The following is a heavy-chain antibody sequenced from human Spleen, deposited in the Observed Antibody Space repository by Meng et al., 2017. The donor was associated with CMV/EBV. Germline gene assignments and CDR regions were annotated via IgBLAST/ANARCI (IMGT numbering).Heavy chain of an antibody. CDR1: GFTFSSYA. Sequence: GESLKISCAASGFTFSSYAMHWVRQAPGKGLEWVSSISSSSSYIYYADSVKGRFTISRDNAKNSLYLQMNSLRAEDTAVYYCASRSSSGWEIFDYWGQGTLVTVSS. CDR3: ASRSSSGWEIFDY. V-gene: IGHV3-21*01. J-gene: IGHJ4*02. D-gene: IGHD6-19*01. CDR2: ISSSSSYI.